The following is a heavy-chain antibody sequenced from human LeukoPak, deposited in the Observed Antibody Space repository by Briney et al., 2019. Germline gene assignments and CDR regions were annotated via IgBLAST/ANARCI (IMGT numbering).Heavy chain of an antibody. D-gene: IGHD2-2*01. CDR3: ARGSMITVVVAAATWAANGFFDY. CDR1: GGSFRGYY. J-gene: IGHJ4*02. V-gene: IGHV4-34*01. Sequence: PAETLSLTCAVYGGSFRGYYWSWIRQPPGKGLEWVGEINHSGSTNYNPSLKSRVAISVDTSKTQFSLKLSSVPAADTAVYYCARGSMITVVVAAATWAANGFFDYWGQGTLVTVSS. CDR2: INHSGST.